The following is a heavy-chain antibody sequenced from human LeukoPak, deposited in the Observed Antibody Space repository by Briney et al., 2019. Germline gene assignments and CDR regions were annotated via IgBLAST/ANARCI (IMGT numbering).Heavy chain of an antibody. D-gene: IGHD3-10*01. CDR3: ARGRDSGSFIIDY. V-gene: IGHV3-30-3*01. CDR2: MSPDGNKK. Sequence: GRALRLSCAASGFTFSDYNMHWVRQAPGKGLDWVALMSPDGNKKYYADSVKGRFTLSRDNSKNTVSLQMNSLGTEDTAVYYCARGRDSGSFIIDYWGQGTLVTVSS. J-gene: IGHJ4*02. CDR1: GFTFSDYN.